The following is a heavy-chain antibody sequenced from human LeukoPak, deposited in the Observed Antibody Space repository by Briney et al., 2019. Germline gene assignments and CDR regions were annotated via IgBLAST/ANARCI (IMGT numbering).Heavy chain of an antibody. CDR2: INWNGGST. V-gene: IGHV3-20*04. Sequence: GGSLRLSCAASGFIFNDYGMSWVRQALGKGLEWVSGINWNGGSTGYADSVKGRFTISRDNAKNSLYLQMNSLRAEDTALYYCARDSGDYYDSSGHHRVAFDIWGQGTMVTVSS. CDR1: GFIFNDYG. J-gene: IGHJ3*02. D-gene: IGHD3-22*01. CDR3: ARDSGDYYDSSGHHRVAFDI.